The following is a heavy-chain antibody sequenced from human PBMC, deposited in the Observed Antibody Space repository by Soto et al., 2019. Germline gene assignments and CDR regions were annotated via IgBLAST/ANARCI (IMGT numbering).Heavy chain of an antibody. V-gene: IGHV5-10-1*01. D-gene: IGHD2-15*01. Sequence: PGESLKISCKGSGYSFTSYWISWVRQMSRKGLEWMGRIDPSDSYTNYSPSFQGHVTISADKSISTAYQQWSRLKASDTAMYYCARHEGRMAHYGMDVWGQGTTVTVSS. J-gene: IGHJ6*02. CDR1: GYSFTSYW. CDR3: ARHEGRMAHYGMDV. CDR2: IDPSDSYT.